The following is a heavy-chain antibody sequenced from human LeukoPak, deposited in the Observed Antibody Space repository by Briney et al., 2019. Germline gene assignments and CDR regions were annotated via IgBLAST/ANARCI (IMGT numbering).Heavy chain of an antibody. J-gene: IGHJ4*02. D-gene: IGHD5-18*01. CDR1: GGSFSGYY. CDR2: INHSGST. V-gene: IGHV4-34*01. CDR3: ARACSGPDTAMVFSRSGGYFDY. Sequence: PSETLSLTCAVYGGSFSGYYWSWIRQPPGKGLEWIGEINHSGSTNYNPSLKSRVTISVDTSKNQFSLKLSSVTAADTAVYYCARACSGPDTAMVFSRSGGYFDYWGQGTLVTVSS.